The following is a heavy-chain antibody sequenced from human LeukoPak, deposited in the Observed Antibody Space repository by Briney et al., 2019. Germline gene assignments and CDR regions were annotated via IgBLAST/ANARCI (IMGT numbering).Heavy chain of an antibody. CDR3: AREMSWCGDSDFDY. V-gene: IGHV4-4*02. J-gene: IGHJ4*02. CDR2: IYRSGST. Sequence: SETLTLTCAVSGGSKSSGNWWGWVRQPPGNGLEWIDEIYRSGSTNYNPSLKIRVTISVDKSKNQFSLKLHAVTAADTAVYYWAREMSWCGDSDFDYWGQGNMVTVSS. D-gene: IGHD3-10*01. CDR1: GGSKSSGNW.